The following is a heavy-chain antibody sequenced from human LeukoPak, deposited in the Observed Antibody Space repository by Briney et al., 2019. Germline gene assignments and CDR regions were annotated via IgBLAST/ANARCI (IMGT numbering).Heavy chain of an antibody. D-gene: IGHD3-3*01. CDR3: AKVGQYHDFDY. J-gene: IGHJ4*02. V-gene: IGHV3-23*01. CDR2: ISSTGGTT. Sequence: GGTLRLSCVASGLTFSNYGISWVRQAPGKGLQWVSAISSTGGTTYYADYVKGHFTICRDNYKNTLYLQMNSLRADDTAVYYCAKVGQYHDFDYWGRGTLVSVSS. CDR1: GLTFSNYG.